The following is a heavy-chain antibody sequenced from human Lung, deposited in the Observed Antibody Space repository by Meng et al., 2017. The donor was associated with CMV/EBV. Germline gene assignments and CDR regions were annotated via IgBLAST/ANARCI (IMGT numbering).Heavy chain of an antibody. CDR1: GYTFSGFY. J-gene: IGHJ4*01. D-gene: IGHD6-19*01. CDR3: AKSSDNGWSS. Sequence: VQLVQSGAAVKRPGASVKISCQASGYTFSGFYMNWARQAPGHGLEWLGRVNPVSDDTHYEQKFVGRLTVTRGATINTAFMELTSLRPDDTAVYYCAKSSDNGWSSWGPGTLVTVSS. V-gene: IGHV1-2*06. CDR2: VNPVSDDT.